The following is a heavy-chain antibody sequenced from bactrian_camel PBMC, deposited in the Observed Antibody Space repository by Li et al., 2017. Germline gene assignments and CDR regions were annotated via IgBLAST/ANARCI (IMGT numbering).Heavy chain of an antibody. V-gene: IGHV3S6*01. D-gene: IGHD6*01. CDR3: AAEGSYVDCSSGTCHPSPVFVY. CDR2: SYSDGSNA. J-gene: IGHJ4*01. CDR1: GFIFGTHA. Sequence: HVQLVESGGGLVQPGASLKLSCAASGFIFGTHAMDWVRQAPGKGLEWVSGSYSDGSNAAYAASVKGRFTISRDNAKNTLYLQLNSLKSEDTAVYYCAAEGSYVDCSSGTCHPSPVFVYRGQGTQVTVS.